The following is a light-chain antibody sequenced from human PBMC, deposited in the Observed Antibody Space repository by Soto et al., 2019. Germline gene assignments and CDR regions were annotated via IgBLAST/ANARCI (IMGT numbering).Light chain of an antibody. CDR1: QTVGTN. CDR3: QQYTKWPLFT. CDR2: GAS. V-gene: IGKV3-15*01. J-gene: IGKJ3*01. Sequence: EVVLTQSPATLSVSPGERATLSCRASQTVGTNLAWYQQRPGQAPRLLIYGASTRATGIPARFSGSGSGSAFTLTISSLQSDDFAVYYCQQYTKWPLFTFGPGTRVDNK.